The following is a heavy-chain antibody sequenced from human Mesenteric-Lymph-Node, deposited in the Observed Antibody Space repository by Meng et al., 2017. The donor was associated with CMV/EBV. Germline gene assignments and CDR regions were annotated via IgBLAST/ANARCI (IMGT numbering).Heavy chain of an antibody. CDR1: GFTVSSNY. CDR3: ARGYCSSTSCYYRYYYGMDV. Sequence: LSLTGAASGFTVSSNYMSWVRQAPGKGLEWVSVIYSGGSTYYADSVKGRFTISRDNSKNTLYLQMNSLRAEDTAVYYCARGYCSSTSCYYRYYYGMDVWGQGTTVTVSS. D-gene: IGHD2-2*01. V-gene: IGHV3-53*01. CDR2: IYSGGST. J-gene: IGHJ6*02.